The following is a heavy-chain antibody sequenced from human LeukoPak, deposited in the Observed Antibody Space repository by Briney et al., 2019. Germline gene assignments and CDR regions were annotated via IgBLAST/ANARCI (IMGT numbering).Heavy chain of an antibody. CDR1: GYTFTSYD. CDR3: VMLKVGATTMDY. V-gene: IGHV1-8*01. J-gene: IGHJ4*02. Sequence: ASVKVSCKASGYTFTSYDINWVRQATGQGLEWMGWMNPNSGNTGYAQKFQGRVTMTRNTSISTAYMELSSLRSEDTAVYYCVMLKVGATTMDYWGQGTLVTVSS. D-gene: IGHD1-26*01. CDR2: MNPNSGNT.